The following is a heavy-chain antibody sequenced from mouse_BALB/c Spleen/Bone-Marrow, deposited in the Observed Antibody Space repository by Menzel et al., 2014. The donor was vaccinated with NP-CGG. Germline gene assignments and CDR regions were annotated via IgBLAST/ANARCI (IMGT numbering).Heavy chain of an antibody. CDR3: TRDGKGNYDYAMDY. D-gene: IGHD2-1*01. V-gene: IGHV5-6-4*01. CDR1: GFTFSSYT. J-gene: IGHJ4*01. CDR2: ISSGGSYT. Sequence: EVNVVESGGGLVKPGGSLKLSCAASGFTFSSYTMSWVRQTPETRLEWVATISSGGSYTYYPDSVKGRFTISRDNAKNTLYLQMSSLKSEDTAMYYCTRDGKGNYDYAMDYWGQGTSVTVSS.